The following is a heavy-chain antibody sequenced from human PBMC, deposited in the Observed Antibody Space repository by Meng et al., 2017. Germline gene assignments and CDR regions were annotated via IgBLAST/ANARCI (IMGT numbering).Heavy chain of an antibody. J-gene: IGHJ4*02. V-gene: IGHV3-53*02. D-gene: IGHD1-26*01. Sequence: VQLVATGGGFIPPGRSLGLSCAASGFTVSSNYMGWVRQAPGKGLEWVSVIYSGGSTYYADSVKGRFTISRDNSKNTLYLQMNSLRAEDTAVYYCARGGSYYSYWGQGTLVTVSS. CDR1: GFTVSSNY. CDR2: IYSGGST. CDR3: ARGGSYYSY.